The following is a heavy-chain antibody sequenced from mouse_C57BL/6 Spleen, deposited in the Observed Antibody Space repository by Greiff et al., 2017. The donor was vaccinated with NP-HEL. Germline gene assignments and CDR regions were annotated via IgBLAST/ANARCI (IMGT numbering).Heavy chain of an antibody. D-gene: IGHD1-1*01. CDR3: AKTSYYGSSYGYAMDY. V-gene: IGHV2-5*01. CDR2: IWRGGST. Sequence: QVQLQQSGPGLVQPSQSLSITCTVSGFSLTSYGVHWVRQSPGKGLEWLGVIWRGGSTDYNAAFMSRLSITKDNSKSQVFFKMNSLQADDTAIYYCAKTSYYGSSYGYAMDYWGQGTSVTVSS. CDR1: GFSLTSYG. J-gene: IGHJ4*01.